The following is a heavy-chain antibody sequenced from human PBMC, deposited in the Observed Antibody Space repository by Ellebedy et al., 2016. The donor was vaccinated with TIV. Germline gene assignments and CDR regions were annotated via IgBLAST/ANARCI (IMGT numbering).Heavy chain of an antibody. CDR3: ARERRYYDSSGYSDAFDI. D-gene: IGHD3-22*01. J-gene: IGHJ3*02. CDR1: GFTFSSYG. Sequence: GESLKISCAASGFTFSSYGMHWVRQAPGKGLEWVAVIWYDGSNKYYADSVKGRFTISRDHSKNTLYLQMNSLRAEDTAVYYCARERRYYDSSGYSDAFDIWGQGTMVTVSS. V-gene: IGHV3-33*01. CDR2: IWYDGSNK.